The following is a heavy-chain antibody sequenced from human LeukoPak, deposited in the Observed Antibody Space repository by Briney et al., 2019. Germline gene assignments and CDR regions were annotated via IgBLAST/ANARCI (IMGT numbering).Heavy chain of an antibody. D-gene: IGHD3-9*01. V-gene: IGHV3-7*01. Sequence: GSLRLSCAASGFNFDKYWMTWVRQAPGKGLEWVANIKQDGSEKYYVDSVKGRFTISRDNAKNSLYLQMNSLRAEDTAVYYCAREGTGYYYRKYYFDYWGQGTLVTVSS. CDR3: AREGTGYYYRKYYFDY. CDR2: IKQDGSEK. CDR1: GFNFDKYW. J-gene: IGHJ4*02.